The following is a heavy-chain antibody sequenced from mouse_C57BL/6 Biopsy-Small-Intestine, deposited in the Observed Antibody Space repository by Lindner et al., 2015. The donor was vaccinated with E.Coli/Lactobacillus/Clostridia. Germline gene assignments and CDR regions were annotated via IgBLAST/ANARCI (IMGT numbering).Heavy chain of an antibody. Sequence: SVKVSCKASGHTFTGYYMHWVRQAPGQGLEWMGWINANSGATDYAQKSQGRVTMTRDTSISTAYMELSRLRSDDTAVYYCASSLGAVAGHWSGMGVWGQGTTVTVSS. CDR2: INANSGAT. CDR1: GHTFTGYY. J-gene: IGHJ1*01. CDR3: ASSLGAVAGHWSGMGV. V-gene: IGHV1S29*02. D-gene: IGHD2-10*02.